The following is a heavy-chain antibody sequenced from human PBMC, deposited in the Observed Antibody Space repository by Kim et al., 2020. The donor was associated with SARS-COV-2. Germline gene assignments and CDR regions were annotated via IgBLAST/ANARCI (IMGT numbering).Heavy chain of an antibody. CDR3: ATLPGYDYRGRFHY. CDR1: GYTFAGYY. Sequence: ASVKVSCKAFGYTFAGYYIHWVRQAPGQGLEWMGRINPNSGGANYGQKFQGRVTLTTDTSINTAYMELRSLTSDDTAMYYCATLPGYDYRGRFHYWGQGTLVTVSS. CDR2: INPNSGGA. D-gene: IGHD1-26*01. J-gene: IGHJ4*02. V-gene: IGHV1-2*06.